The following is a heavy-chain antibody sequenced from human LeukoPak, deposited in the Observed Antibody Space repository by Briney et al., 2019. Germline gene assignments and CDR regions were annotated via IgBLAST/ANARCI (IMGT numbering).Heavy chain of an antibody. CDR2: FDPEDGET. D-gene: IGHD5-24*01. J-gene: IGHJ4*02. Sequence: ASVKVSCKVSGYTLTELSMHWVRQAPGKGLEWMGGFDPEDGETIYAQKFQGRVTMTRDTSTSTVYMELSSLRSEDTAVYYCANTRDGYNGNYFDNWGQGTLVTVSS. V-gene: IGHV1-24*01. CDR3: ANTRDGYNGNYFDN. CDR1: GYTLTELS.